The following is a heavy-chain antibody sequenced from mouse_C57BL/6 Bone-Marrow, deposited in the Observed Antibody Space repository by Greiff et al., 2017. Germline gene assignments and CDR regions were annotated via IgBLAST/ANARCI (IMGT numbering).Heavy chain of an antibody. CDR2: IHPNSGST. D-gene: IGHD2-3*01. Sequence: QVHVKQSGAELVKPGASVKLSCKASGYTFTSYWMHWVKQRPGQGLEWIGMIHPNSGSTNYNEKFKSKATLTVDKSSSTAYMQLSSLTSEDSAVYYCALYDGYSYWGQGTTLTVSS. CDR3: ALYDGYSY. J-gene: IGHJ2*01. V-gene: IGHV1-64*01. CDR1: GYTFTSYW.